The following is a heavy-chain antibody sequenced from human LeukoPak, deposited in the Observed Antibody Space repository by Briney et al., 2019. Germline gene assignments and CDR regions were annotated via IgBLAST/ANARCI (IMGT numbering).Heavy chain of an antibody. CDR1: GFTFSSYN. Sequence: QSGGSLRLSCAASGFTFSSYNMNWVRQAPGKGLEWVSSISRSATTIYYADSVKGRFTISRDNAKNSLYLQMNSLRAEDTAVYYCARVGVFSSSWLLHWGQGTLVTVSS. CDR2: ISRSATTI. CDR3: ARVGVFSSSWLLH. J-gene: IGHJ4*02. V-gene: IGHV3-48*04. D-gene: IGHD6-13*01.